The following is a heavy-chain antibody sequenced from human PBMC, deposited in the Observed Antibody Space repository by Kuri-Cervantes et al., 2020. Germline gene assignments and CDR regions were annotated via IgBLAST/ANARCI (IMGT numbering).Heavy chain of an antibody. J-gene: IGHJ4*02. CDR3: ASSIVPAAEAAFDY. V-gene: IGHV1-18*01. CDR1: GYTFTSYG. Sequence: ASVKVSCKASGYTFTSYGISWVRQAPGQGLEWMGWISAYNGNTNYAQKLQGRVTMTTDKSTSTAYMELSSLRSEDTAVYYCASSIVPAAEAAFDYWGQGTLVTVSS. D-gene: IGHD2-2*01. CDR2: ISAYNGNT.